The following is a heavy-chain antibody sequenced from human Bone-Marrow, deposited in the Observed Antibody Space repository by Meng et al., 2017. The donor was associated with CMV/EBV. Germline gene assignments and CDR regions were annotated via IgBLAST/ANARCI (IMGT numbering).Heavy chain of an antibody. CDR2: IYYSGST. CDR1: GGSISSSSYY. Sequence: SETLSLTCTVSGGSISSSSYYWGWIRQPPGKGLEWIGSIYYSGSTYYNPSLKSRVTISVDTSKNQFSLKLSSVTAADTAVYYCARDLKDVWSGYFQGAWFDPWDQGTLVTVSS. J-gene: IGHJ5*02. V-gene: IGHV4-39*07. D-gene: IGHD3-3*01. CDR3: ARDLKDVWSGYFQGAWFDP.